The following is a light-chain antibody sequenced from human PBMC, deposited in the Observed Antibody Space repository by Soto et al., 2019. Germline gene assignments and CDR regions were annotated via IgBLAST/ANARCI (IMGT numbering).Light chain of an antibody. J-gene: IGLJ3*02. Sequence: QSVLTQPASASGTPGQWVTISCSGSSCNIGGNTVNWYRQLPGTAPHLLIFSTNQRPSGGADRFSGSKSGTSGSLAISGLQSEDEADDYCAAWDDSLNGPVFGGGTKLTVL. CDR3: AAWDDSLNGPV. CDR2: STN. V-gene: IGLV1-44*01. CDR1: SCNIGGNT.